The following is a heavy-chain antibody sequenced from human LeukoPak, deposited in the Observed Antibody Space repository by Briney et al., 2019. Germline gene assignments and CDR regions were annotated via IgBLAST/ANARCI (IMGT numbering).Heavy chain of an antibody. CDR3: ARGADGSGHYYYYYYMDV. Sequence: ASLKVSCKASGYTFTSYDINWVRQATGQGLEWMGWMNPNSGNIGFAQKFQGRVTMTRNTSISTAYMELSSLRSEDTAVYYCARGADGSGHYYYYYYMDVWGKGTTVTISS. J-gene: IGHJ6*03. V-gene: IGHV1-8*01. D-gene: IGHD3-22*01. CDR1: GYTFTSYD. CDR2: MNPNSGNI.